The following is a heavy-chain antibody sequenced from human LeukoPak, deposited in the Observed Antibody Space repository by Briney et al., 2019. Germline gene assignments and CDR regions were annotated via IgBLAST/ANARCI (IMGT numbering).Heavy chain of an antibody. J-gene: IGHJ4*02. CDR3: ARHTSITLRPYYFDC. D-gene: IGHD3-10*01. V-gene: IGHV3-23*01. CDR2: ISGRGGST. CDR1: GFTFNTYA. Sequence: PGGSLRLSCAASGFTFNTYAMSWVRQAPGKGLERVSGISGRGGSTDYADSVKGRFTMSRDNSKSTLSLQMNSLRAEETALYYCARHTSITLRPYYFDCWGQGTLVTVSS.